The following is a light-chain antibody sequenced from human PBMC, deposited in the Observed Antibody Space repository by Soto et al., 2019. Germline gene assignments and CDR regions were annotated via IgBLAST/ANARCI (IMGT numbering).Light chain of an antibody. V-gene: IGKV1-5*03. J-gene: IGKJ1*01. CDR2: KAS. CDR1: QSISSW. Sequence: DIQMTQSPSTLSASVGDRVTITCRASQSISSWLAWYQQKPGKAPKLLIYKASSLESGVPSRFSGSGFGTEFTLTISSLQPDDFATYYCQQYNRYRTFGQGTKVEIK. CDR3: QQYNRYRT.